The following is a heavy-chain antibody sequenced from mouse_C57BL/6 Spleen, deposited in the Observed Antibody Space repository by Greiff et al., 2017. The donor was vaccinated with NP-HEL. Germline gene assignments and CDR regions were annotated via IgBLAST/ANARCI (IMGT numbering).Heavy chain of an antibody. CDR3: ARSESLYAMDY. Sequence: VQLQQPGAELVKPGASVKLSCKASGYTFTSYWMQWVKQRPGQGLEWIGAIDPSDSYTNYNQKFKGKATLTVDTSSSPAYMQLSSLTSEDSAVYYCARSESLYAMDYWGQGTSVTVSS. D-gene: IGHD6-1*01. J-gene: IGHJ4*01. CDR2: IDPSDSYT. V-gene: IGHV1-50*01. CDR1: GYTFTSYW.